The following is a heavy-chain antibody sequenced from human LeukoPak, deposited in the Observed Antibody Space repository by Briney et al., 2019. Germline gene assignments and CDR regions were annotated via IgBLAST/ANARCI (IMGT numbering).Heavy chain of an antibody. D-gene: IGHD6-13*01. CDR1: CGPNRRLSDY. V-gene: IGHV4-39*01. J-gene: IGHJ5*02. Sequence: SDTVSLLCSLWCGPNRRLSDYGRSIRQPPAGGVEWIGCIYYSGSTYYNPSLKSRVTISVDTSKNQFSLKLSSVTAADTAVYYCARLIAAAGTEWFDAWGQGTLVTVSS. CDR2: IYYSGST. CDR3: ARLIAAAGTEWFDA.